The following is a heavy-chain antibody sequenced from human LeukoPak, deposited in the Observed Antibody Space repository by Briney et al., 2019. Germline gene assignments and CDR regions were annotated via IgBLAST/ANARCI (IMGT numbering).Heavy chain of an antibody. J-gene: IGHJ4*02. V-gene: IGHV3-21*01. Sequence: GGSLRLSCAASGFTFCSYSMNWVRQAPGKGLEWVSSISSSSSYIYYADSVKGRFTISRDNAKNSLYLQMNSLRAEDTAVYYCARDLIAAFDYWGQGTLVTVSS. D-gene: IGHD6-6*01. CDR2: ISSSSSYI. CDR1: GFTFCSYS. CDR3: ARDLIAAFDY.